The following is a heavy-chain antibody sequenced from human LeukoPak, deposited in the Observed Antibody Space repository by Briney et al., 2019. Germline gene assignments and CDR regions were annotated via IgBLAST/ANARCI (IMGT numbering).Heavy chain of an antibody. V-gene: IGHV1-2*06. CDR1: GYTFTGYY. CDR2: INPNSGGT. D-gene: IGHD6-13*01. CDR3: AREPLDSSSWSYYFDY. Sequence: ASVKVSCKASGYTFTGYYMHWVRQAPGQGLEWMGRINPNSGGTNYAQKFQGRVTMTRDTSISTAYMDLSRLRSDDTAVYHCAREPLDSSSWSYYFDYWGEGTLVTVSS. J-gene: IGHJ4*02.